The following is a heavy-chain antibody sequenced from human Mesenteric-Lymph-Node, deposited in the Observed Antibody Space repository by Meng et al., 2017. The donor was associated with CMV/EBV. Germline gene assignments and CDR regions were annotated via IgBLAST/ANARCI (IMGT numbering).Heavy chain of an antibody. J-gene: IGHJ5*02. D-gene: IGHD4-17*01. V-gene: IGHV1-2*02. CDR2: INPNSGGT. CDR3: AREKTTMINDAGLGYFRVDP. Sequence: ASVKVSCKASGYTFTDYYIHWVRQAPGQGLEWMGWINPNSGGTNYAQKFQGRVAMTRDTSIITAYLDLSRLKSDDTAVYYCAREKTTMINDAGLGYFRVDPWGQGALVTVSS. CDR1: GYTFTDYY.